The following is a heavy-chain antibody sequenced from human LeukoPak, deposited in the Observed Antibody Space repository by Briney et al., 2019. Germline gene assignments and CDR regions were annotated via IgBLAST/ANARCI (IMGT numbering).Heavy chain of an antibody. Sequence: GGSLRLSCAASGFTFSNAWMSWVRQAPGKGLEWVGRIKSKTDGGTTDYAAPVKGRFTISRDDSKNTLYLQMNSLKTEDTAVYYCTTDRVAVAGFPPWFDPWGQGTLVTVSS. CDR2: IKSKTDGGTT. V-gene: IGHV3-15*01. CDR3: TTDRVAVAGFPPWFDP. CDR1: GFTFSNAW. J-gene: IGHJ5*02. D-gene: IGHD6-19*01.